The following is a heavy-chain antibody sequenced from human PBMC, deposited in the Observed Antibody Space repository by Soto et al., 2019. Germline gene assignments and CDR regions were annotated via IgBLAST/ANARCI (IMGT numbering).Heavy chain of an antibody. CDR2: IKSKTDGGTT. Sequence: GGSLRLSCAASGFTFSNAWMSWVRQAPGKGLEWVGRIKSKTDGGTTDYAAPVKGRFTIPRDDSKNTLYLQMNSLKTEDTAVYYCTTALRFLEWLFVNREYKWFDPWGQGTLVTVSS. V-gene: IGHV3-15*01. D-gene: IGHD3-3*01. J-gene: IGHJ5*02. CDR1: GFTFSNAW. CDR3: TTALRFLEWLFVNREYKWFDP.